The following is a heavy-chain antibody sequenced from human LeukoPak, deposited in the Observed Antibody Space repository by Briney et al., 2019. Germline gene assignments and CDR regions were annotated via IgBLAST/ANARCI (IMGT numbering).Heavy chain of an antibody. V-gene: IGHV3-23*01. J-gene: IGHJ4*02. Sequence: GGSLRLSCEGSGMTFRMCAMSWVRQAPGKGLEWVSSITASGTTTYYADSLKGRFTVSRDNAKNSLYLQMNSLRAEDTAVYFCVRAIGSGSSNWGQGTLATVSS. CDR1: GMTFRMCA. CDR2: ITASGTTT. CDR3: VRAIGSGSSN. D-gene: IGHD3-10*01.